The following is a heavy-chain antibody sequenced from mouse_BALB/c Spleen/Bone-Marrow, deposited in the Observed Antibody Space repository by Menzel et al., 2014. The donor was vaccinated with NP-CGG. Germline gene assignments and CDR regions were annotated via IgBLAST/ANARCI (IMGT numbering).Heavy chain of an antibody. D-gene: IGHD2-14*01. V-gene: IGHV3-6*02. CDR3: ARTYYRYGAYYFDC. CDR1: GYSITSGYF. J-gene: IGHJ2*01. Sequence: EVQLQQSGPGLVKPSQSLSLTCSVTGYSITSGYFWNWIRRFPGNKLEWMGYISYDGSNNYNPSLKNRISITRDTSKNQFFLKLSSVTSEDTATYYCARTYYRYGAYYFDCWGQGTTLTVSS. CDR2: ISYDGSN.